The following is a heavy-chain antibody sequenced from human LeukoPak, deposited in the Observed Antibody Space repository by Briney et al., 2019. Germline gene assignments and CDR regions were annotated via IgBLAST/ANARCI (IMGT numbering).Heavy chain of an antibody. J-gene: IGHJ3*02. V-gene: IGHV3-30*18. CDR2: ISYDGSNK. D-gene: IGHD6-19*01. CDR3: AKDRSGAVAESGAFDI. CDR1: GFTFSSYG. Sequence: PGGSLRLSCAASGFTFSSYGMHWVRQAPGKGLEWVAVISYDGSNKYYADSVKGRFTISRDNSKNTLYLQMNSLRAEDTAVYYCAKDRSGAVAESGAFDIWGQGTMVTVSS.